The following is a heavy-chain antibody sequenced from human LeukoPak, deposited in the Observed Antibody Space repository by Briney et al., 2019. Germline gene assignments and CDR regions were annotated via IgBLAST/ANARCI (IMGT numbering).Heavy chain of an antibody. J-gene: IGHJ4*02. D-gene: IGHD1-26*01. CDR2: ISYDGSNK. Sequence: QPGGSLRLSCAASGFTFSSYGMHWVRQAPGKGLEWVAVISYDGSNKYYADSVKGRFTISRDNSKNTLYLQMNSLRAKDTAVYYCAKDLWGPDYWGQGTLVTVSS. CDR1: GFTFSSYG. CDR3: AKDLWGPDY. V-gene: IGHV3-30*18.